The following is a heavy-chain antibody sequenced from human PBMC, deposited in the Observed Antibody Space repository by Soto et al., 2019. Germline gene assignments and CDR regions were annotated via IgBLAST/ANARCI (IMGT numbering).Heavy chain of an antibody. CDR1: GGSVSSGSYY. V-gene: IGHV4-61*01. CDR3: AGKSSGYYGKFGS. D-gene: IGHD3-22*01. CDR2: IYYSGST. Sequence: XETLSLTCTVSGGSVSSGSYYWSWIRQPPGKGLEWIGYIYYSGSTNYNPSLKSRVTISVDTSKNQFSLKLSSVTAADTAVHYCAGKSSGYYGKFGSWGQGPLVTVSS. J-gene: IGHJ4*02.